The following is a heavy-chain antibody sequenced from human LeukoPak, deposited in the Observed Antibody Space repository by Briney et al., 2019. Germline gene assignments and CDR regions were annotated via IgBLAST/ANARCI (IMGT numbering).Heavy chain of an antibody. Sequence: GGSLILSCAASGFIFSDYGMVWVRQTPGKGLEWVSSIGSSGTTTYYADSVQGRFTISRDNSQNMMYLQTNNLRGEDTAVYYCGKLAKESYIDYWGQGTLVTVSS. J-gene: IGHJ4*02. CDR1: GFIFSDYG. CDR2: IGSSGTTT. V-gene: IGHV3-23*01. CDR3: GKLAKESYIDY.